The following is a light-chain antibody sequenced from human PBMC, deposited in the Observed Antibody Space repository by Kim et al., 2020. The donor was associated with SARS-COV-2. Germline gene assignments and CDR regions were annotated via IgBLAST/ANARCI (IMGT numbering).Light chain of an antibody. CDR2: GKN. V-gene: IGLV3-19*01. CDR3: NSRDSNHNVV. Sequence: SSELTQDSAVSVALGKTVRITCQGDSLRTYYATWYQQKPGQAPILVIYGKNNRPSGIPDRFSGSSSGNTASLTITGTQAGDEADYYCNSRDSNHNVVFGGGTKLTVL. CDR1: SLRTYY. J-gene: IGLJ2*01.